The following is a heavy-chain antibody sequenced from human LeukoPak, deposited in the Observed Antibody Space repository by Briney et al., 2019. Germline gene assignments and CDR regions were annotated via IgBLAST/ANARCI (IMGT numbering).Heavy chain of an antibody. D-gene: IGHD6-19*01. J-gene: IGHJ4*02. CDR1: GYTLTGYY. CDR3: ARDRVGSGWPRPYYFEV. Sequence: ASVKVSCKASGYTLTGYYLHWVRQAPGQGLEWMGWINPNTGATHSAQKFQGRITMTRDTSISTAYMDLSRLRSDDTDVYSCARDRVGSGWPRPYYFEVWGQGTLVTVSS. CDR2: INPNTGAT. V-gene: IGHV1-2*02.